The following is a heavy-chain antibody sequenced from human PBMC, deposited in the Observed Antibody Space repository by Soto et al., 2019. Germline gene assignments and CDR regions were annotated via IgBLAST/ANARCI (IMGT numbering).Heavy chain of an antibody. CDR2: INAGNGNT. Sequence: GASVKVSCKASGNTVPNYAIHWVRQAPGQRLEWMGWINAGNGNTKYSQKFQGRVTITRDTSASTAYMELSSLRSEDTAVYYCASAHIAAAPYGMDFWGQGTTVTVSS. J-gene: IGHJ6*02. D-gene: IGHD6-13*01. V-gene: IGHV1-3*01. CDR1: GNTVPNYA. CDR3: ASAHIAAAPYGMDF.